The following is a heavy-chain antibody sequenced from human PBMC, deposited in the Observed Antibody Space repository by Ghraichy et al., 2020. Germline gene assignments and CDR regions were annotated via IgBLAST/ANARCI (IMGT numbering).Heavy chain of an antibody. D-gene: IGHD3-22*01. J-gene: IGHJ6*02. Sequence: SGPTLVKPTETLTLTCTVSGFSLSNARMGVSWIRQPPGKALEWLAHIFSNDDKSYSTSLNSRLTISKDTSKTQVVLTMTNMDPVDTATYYCSRIRRYYDSSGYYGGSPRYYFYRMDVWGQGTTVTVSS. V-gene: IGHV2-26*01. CDR1: GFSLSNARMG. CDR3: SRIRRYYDSSGYYGGSPRYYFYRMDV. CDR2: IFSNDDK.